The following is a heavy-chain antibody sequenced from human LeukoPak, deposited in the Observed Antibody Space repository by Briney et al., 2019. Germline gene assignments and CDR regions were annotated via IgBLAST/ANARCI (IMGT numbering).Heavy chain of an antibody. CDR3: ARERPRYCSGGSCYRFPDY. Sequence: GASVKVSCKASGYTFTSYGISWVRQAPGQGLEWMGWISAYNGNTNYAQKLQGRVTMTTDTSTSTAYMELRSLRSDDTAVYYCARERPRYCSGGSCYRFPDYWGQGTLVTVSS. CDR2: ISAYNGNT. J-gene: IGHJ4*02. V-gene: IGHV1-18*01. D-gene: IGHD2-15*01. CDR1: GYTFTSYG.